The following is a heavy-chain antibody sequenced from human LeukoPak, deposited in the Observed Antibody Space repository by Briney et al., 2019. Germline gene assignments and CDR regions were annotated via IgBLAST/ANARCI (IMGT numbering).Heavy chain of an antibody. CDR1: GFTFSSYA. J-gene: IGHJ4*02. CDR2: ISGSGGST. D-gene: IGHD2-21*01. CDR3: AKTVAVYYFDY. V-gene: IGHV3-23*01. Sequence: GSLRLSCAASGFTFSSYAMNWVRQAPGKGLEWVSGISGSGGSTYYADSVKGRFTISRDNSKNTLYLQMNSLRAEDTALYYCAKTVAVYYFDYWGQGTLVTVSS.